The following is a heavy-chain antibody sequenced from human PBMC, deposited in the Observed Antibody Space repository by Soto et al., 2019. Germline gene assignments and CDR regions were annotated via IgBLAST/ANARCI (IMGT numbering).Heavy chain of an antibody. CDR1: GGSISSGDYY. J-gene: IGHJ3*02. CDR3: ARSLRGVEDAFDI. Sequence: TSETLSLTCTVSGGSISSGDYYWSWIRQPPGKGLEWIGYIYYSGSTYYNPSLKSRVTISVDTSKNQFSLKLSSVTAADTAVYYCARSLRGVEDAFDIWGQGTMVTVSS. V-gene: IGHV4-30-4*01. CDR2: IYYSGST. D-gene: IGHD4-17*01.